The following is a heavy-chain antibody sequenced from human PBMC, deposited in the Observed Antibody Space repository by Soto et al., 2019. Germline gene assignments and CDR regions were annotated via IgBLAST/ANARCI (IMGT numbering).Heavy chain of an antibody. J-gene: IGHJ4*02. V-gene: IGHV3-33*01. D-gene: IGHD3-22*01. CDR3: ARPSYYDSSGYYYYFDY. Sequence: PGGSLRLSCAASGFTFSSYGMHWVRQAPGKGLERVAVIWYDGSNKYYADSVKGRFTISRDNSKNTLYLQMNSLRAEDTAVYYCARPSYYDSSGYYYYFDYWGQGTLVTVSS. CDR1: GFTFSSYG. CDR2: IWYDGSNK.